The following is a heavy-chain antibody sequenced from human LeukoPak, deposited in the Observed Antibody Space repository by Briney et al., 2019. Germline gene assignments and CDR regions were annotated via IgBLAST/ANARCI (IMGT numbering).Heavy chain of an antibody. CDR3: ARGPSERYFDL. CDR1: GGSISSSSYY. D-gene: IGHD5-24*01. J-gene: IGHJ2*01. CDR2: IYYSGST. V-gene: IGHV4-39*07. Sequence: SETLSLTCTVSGGSISSSSYYWGWIRQPPGKGLEWIGSIYYSGSTYYNPSLKSRVTISVDTSKNQFSLKLSSVAAADTAVYYCARGPSERYFDLWGRGTLVTVSS.